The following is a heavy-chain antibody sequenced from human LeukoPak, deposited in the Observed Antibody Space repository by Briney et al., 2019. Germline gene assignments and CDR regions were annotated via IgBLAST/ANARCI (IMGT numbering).Heavy chain of an antibody. Sequence: SVKVSSKASGDTFNNYAINWVRQAPGQGLEWVGRIIPILGLAKYAQRFQDRFTITSDKSTSTVYMEVRSLRSEDTAMYYCARTARYESSDGNPSIDFDFWGQGTLVTVSS. V-gene: IGHV1-69*04. J-gene: IGHJ4*02. CDR2: IIPILGLA. CDR1: GDTFNNYA. CDR3: ARTARYESSDGNPSIDFDF. D-gene: IGHD3-22*01.